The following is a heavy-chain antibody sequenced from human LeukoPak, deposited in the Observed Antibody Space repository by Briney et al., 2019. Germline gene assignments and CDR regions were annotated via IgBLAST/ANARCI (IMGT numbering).Heavy chain of an antibody. V-gene: IGHV3-30*04. D-gene: IGHD2-21*02. Sequence: PGRSLRLSCAASGFTFSSYAMHWVRQAPGKGLEWVAVISYDGSNKYYADSVKGRFTISRDNSKNTLYLQMNSLRAEDTAVYYCARDLCGGDCYSKGDYYYGRDVWGKGPTVTVSS. CDR3: ARDLCGGDCYSKGDYYYGRDV. CDR2: ISYDGSNK. CDR1: GFTFSSYA. J-gene: IGHJ6*04.